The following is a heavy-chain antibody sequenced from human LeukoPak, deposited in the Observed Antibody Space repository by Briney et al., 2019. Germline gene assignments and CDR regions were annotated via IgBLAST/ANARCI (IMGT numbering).Heavy chain of an antibody. CDR1: GFTFSSYA. J-gene: IGHJ6*03. CDR2: ISSNGGST. CDR3: ARRTSGYDLDPPNYYYYYYMDV. D-gene: IGHD5-12*01. Sequence: PGGSLRLSCAASGFTFSSYAMHWVRQAPGKGLEYVSAISSNGGSTYYANSVKGRFTISRDNSKNTLYLQMGSLRAEDMAVYYCARRTSGYDLDPPNYYYYYYMDVWGKGTTVTVSS. V-gene: IGHV3-64*01.